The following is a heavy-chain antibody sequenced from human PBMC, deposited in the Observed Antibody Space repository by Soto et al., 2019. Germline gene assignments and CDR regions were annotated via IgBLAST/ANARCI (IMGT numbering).Heavy chain of an antibody. CDR2: MNPNRGNT. CDR3: ARATSVPAADYYYYLDV. V-gene: IGHV1-8*01. Sequence: GAPMKVSCKASGYPFTSYDINWVRQAPGQGFEWMGWMNPNRGNTGYAQKFQGRVTMTRNTSTGTAYMELSSLRSEDTAVYYCARATSVPAADYYYYLDVWGKGTTVTVSS. CDR1: GYPFTSYD. D-gene: IGHD2-2*01. J-gene: IGHJ6*03.